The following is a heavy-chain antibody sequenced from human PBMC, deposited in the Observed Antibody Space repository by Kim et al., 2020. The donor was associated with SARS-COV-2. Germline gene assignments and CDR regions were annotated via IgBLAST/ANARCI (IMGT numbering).Heavy chain of an antibody. Sequence: SETLSLTCAVYGGSFSGYYWSWIRQPPGKGLEWIGEINHSGSTNYNPSLKSRVTISVDTSKNQFSLKLSSVTAADTAVYYCARPTGKHAFDIWGQGTMVTVSS. CDR2: INHSGST. J-gene: IGHJ3*02. CDR1: GGSFSGYY. V-gene: IGHV4-34*01. D-gene: IGHD3-10*01. CDR3: ARPTGKHAFDI.